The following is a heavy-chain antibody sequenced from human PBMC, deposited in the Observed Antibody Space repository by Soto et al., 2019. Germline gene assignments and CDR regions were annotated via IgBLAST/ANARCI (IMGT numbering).Heavy chain of an antibody. V-gene: IGHV3-74*01. CDR1: AFTFKNHW. J-gene: IGHJ4*02. D-gene: IGHD3-22*01. CDR2: INGDGSFT. CDR3: AREIYDDYDSSGFDH. Sequence: GGSLRLSCAASAFTFKNHWMHWVRQVPGKGPVWVSRINGDGSFTSYAEAVKGRFTISRDNAKNTLFLQMNSLGAEDTAVYYFAREIYDDYDSSGFDHWGQGTLVTVSS.